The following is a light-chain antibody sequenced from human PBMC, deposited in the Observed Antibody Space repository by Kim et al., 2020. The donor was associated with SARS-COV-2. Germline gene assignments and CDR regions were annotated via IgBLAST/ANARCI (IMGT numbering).Light chain of an antibody. CDR3: AVWDDSLNGPS. CDR1: SSNIGGDT. CDR2: AVD. Sequence: QSVLTQPPSASGTPGQRVTISCSGSSSNIGGDTVNWYQQLPGAAPKLLIYAVDQRPSGVPDRFSGSNSGTSASLAISGLRSEDEAIYYCAVWDDSLNGPSFGGGTQLTVL. V-gene: IGLV1-44*01. J-gene: IGLJ2*01.